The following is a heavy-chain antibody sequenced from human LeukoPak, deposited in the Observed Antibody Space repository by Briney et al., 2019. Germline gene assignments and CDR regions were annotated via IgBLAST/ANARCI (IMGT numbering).Heavy chain of an antibody. CDR3: ARGGSGYFQH. J-gene: IGHJ1*01. Sequence: ADTVSLTCAVCGGFHRGFYWSWIRQPPGKGLEWIGDINYSGSTNYNPSLTSRVTISVDTAKNQFSLKLSSVSAADTAVYYCARGGSGYFQHWGQGRLVTVSS. CDR2: INYSGST. CDR1: GGFHRGFY. V-gene: IGHV4-34*01. D-gene: IGHD3-10*01.